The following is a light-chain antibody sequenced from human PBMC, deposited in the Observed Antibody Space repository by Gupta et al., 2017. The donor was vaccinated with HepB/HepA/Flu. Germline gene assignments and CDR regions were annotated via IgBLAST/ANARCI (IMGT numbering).Light chain of an antibody. CDR2: DVS. CDR1: SSDVGGYNY. Sequence: SALTQPASVSGSPGQSINISCTGTSSDVGGYNYVSWYQQHPGKAPKLMIYDVSNRPSGVSNRFSGSKSGNTASLTISGLQAEDEADYYCSSYTSSSTLVFGGGTKLTVL. J-gene: IGLJ2*01. V-gene: IGLV2-14*01. CDR3: SSYTSSSTLV.